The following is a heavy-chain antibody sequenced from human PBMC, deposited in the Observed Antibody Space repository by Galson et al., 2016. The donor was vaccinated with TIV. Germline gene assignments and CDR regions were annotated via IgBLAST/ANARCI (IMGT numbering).Heavy chain of an antibody. CDR2: IRYDGGGR. J-gene: IGHJ6*02. CDR1: GFTFSSFG. D-gene: IGHD2-15*01. CDR3: ASGVVAHTYYFYGMDV. V-gene: IGHV3-30*02. Sequence: FLRLSCAASGFTFSSFGMHWVRQAPGQGLEWLALIRYDGGGRYYADSVKGRFTIFRDDSKNTLYLQMNGLRRYDSAVYYCASGVVAHTYYFYGMDVWGQGTTVTVSS.